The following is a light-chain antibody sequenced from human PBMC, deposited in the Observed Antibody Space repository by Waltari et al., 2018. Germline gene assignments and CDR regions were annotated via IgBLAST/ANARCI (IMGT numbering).Light chain of an antibody. Sequence: EIVLTQSTAPLSLSTGEGFTLSCSASQSVSSYLAWYQQKPGQAPRLLIYDASNRATGIPARFSGSGSGTDFTLTISSLEPEDFAVYYCQQRSNWPPVFTFGPGTKVDIK. CDR2: DAS. CDR1: QSVSSY. CDR3: QQRSNWPPVFT. V-gene: IGKV3-11*01. J-gene: IGKJ3*01.